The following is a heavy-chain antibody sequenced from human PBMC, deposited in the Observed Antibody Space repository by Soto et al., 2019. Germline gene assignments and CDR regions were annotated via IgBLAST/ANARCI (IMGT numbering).Heavy chain of an antibody. V-gene: IGHV3-48*03. CDR1: GFTFSSYE. Sequence: EVQLVESGGGLVQPGGSLRLSCAASGFTFSSYEMNWVRQAPGKGLEWVSYISSSGSTIYYADSVKGRFTISRDNAKNSLYLQMNSLRAEDTAVYYCARVLYDILTGYYYFDYWGQGTLVTVSS. D-gene: IGHD3-9*01. CDR2: ISSSGSTI. J-gene: IGHJ4*02. CDR3: ARVLYDILTGYYYFDY.